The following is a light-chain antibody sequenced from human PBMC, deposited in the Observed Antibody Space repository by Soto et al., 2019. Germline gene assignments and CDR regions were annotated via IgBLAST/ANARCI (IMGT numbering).Light chain of an antibody. CDR2: SVD. CDR1: SSDVGGHNY. Sequence: QSVLTQVASVSASPGQSITISCTGTSSDVGGHNYVSWYQQHPGKAPKLMIYSVDYRPSGVSNRFSGSKSGNTASLTISGLQADDEAYYYCSSYADSSTVVFGGGTKLTVL. J-gene: IGLJ2*01. CDR3: SSYADSSTVV. V-gene: IGLV2-14*03.